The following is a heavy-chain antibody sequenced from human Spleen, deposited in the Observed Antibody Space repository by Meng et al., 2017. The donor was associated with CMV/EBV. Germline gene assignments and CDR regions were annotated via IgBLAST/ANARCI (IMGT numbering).Heavy chain of an antibody. CDR2: IYYSGST. CDR1: GGSISSSNYY. D-gene: IGHD3-16*01. J-gene: IGHJ6*02. V-gene: IGHV4-39*02. Sequence: SETLSLTCTFSGGSISSSNYYWGWIRQPPGKGLEWIGSIYYSGSTYHNPSLKSRVTISVDTSKNHFSLKLRSVTAADTAVYYCARGGGMDVWGQGTTVTVSS. CDR3: ARGGGMDV.